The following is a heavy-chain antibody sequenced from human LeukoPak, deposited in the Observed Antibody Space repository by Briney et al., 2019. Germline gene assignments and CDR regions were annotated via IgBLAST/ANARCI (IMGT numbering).Heavy chain of an antibody. V-gene: IGHV4-39*01. CDR3: ARGSLTGEYFDY. Sequence: SETLSLTCTVSGGSISSSSYYWGWIRQPPGKGLEWIGSIYYSGSTYYNPSLKSRVTISVDTSKNQFSLKLSSFTAADTAVYYCARGSLTGEYFDYWGQGTLVTVSS. CDR2: IYYSGST. J-gene: IGHJ4*02. CDR1: GGSISSSSYY. D-gene: IGHD2-21*01.